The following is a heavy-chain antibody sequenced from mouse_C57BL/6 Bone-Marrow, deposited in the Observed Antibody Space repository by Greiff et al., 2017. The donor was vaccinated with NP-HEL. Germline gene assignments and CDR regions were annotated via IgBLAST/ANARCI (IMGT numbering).Heavy chain of an antibody. CDR3: ARETKVAPYWYFDV. D-gene: IGHD1-1*01. J-gene: IGHJ1*03. Sequence: QVQLQQSGAELVKPGASVKMSCKASGYTFTSYWITWVKQRPGQGLEWIGDIYPGSGSTNYNEKFKSKATLTVDTSSSTAYMQLSSLTSDDSAVYYCARETKVAPYWYFDVWGTGTTATVSA. CDR2: IYPGSGST. CDR1: GYTFTSYW. V-gene: IGHV1-55*01.